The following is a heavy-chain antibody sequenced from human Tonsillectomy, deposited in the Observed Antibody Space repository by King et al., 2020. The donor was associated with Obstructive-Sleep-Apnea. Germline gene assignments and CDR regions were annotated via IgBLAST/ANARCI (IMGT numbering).Heavy chain of an antibody. CDR2: IYYSGST. V-gene: IGHV4-59*08. CDR1: GGSISSYY. J-gene: IGHJ4*02. Sequence: QLQESGPGLVKPSETLSLTCTVSGGSISSYYWSWIRQPPGKGLEWIGYIYYSGSTNYNPSLKSRVTISVDTSKNQFSLKLSSLTAADTAVYYCATSYYYRSENPDYWGQGTLVTVSS. CDR3: ATSYYYRSENPDY. D-gene: IGHD3-10*01.